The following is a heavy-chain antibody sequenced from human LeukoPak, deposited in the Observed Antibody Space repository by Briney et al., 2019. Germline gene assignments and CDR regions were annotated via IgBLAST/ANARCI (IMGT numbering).Heavy chain of an antibody. CDR2: ISNSGGST. CDR3: AKDSPVATR. J-gene: IGHJ4*02. D-gene: IGHD2-15*01. Sequence: PGGSLRLSCAASGFTFSNYAMSWVRQAPGKGLEWVSSISNSGGSTYYADSVRGRFTISRDNSKNTLYLQMNSLRAEDTAVYYCAKDSPVATRWGQGTLVTVSS. V-gene: IGHV3-23*01. CDR1: GFTFSNYA.